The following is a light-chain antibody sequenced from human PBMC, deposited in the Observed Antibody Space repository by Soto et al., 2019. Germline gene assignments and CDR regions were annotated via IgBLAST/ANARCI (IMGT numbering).Light chain of an antibody. J-gene: IGLJ1*01. CDR3: QSYDSSLSAPYV. CDR2: GNS. Sequence: QSVLTQPPSVSGAPGQRVTISCTGSSSNIGAGYDVHWYQQLPGTAPKLLIYGNSNRPSGVPHRFSGSKSGTSASLAITGLQAEDEADYYCQSYDSSLSAPYVFATGTKLTVL. V-gene: IGLV1-40*01. CDR1: SSNIGAGYD.